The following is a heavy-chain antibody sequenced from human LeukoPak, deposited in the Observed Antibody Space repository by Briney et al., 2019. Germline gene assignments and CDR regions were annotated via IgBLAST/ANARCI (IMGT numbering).Heavy chain of an antibody. J-gene: IGHJ4*02. CDR2: IGTVDDT. V-gene: IGHV3-13*01. CDR1: GFTFSTHD. Sequence: GGSLRLSCAASGFTFSTHDMHWVRQVIGKGLECVSSIGTVDDTYYPDSVKGRFTISRENAENSLYLQMNSLRAGDTAVYYCARGPRFGSGTYFPFDYWGQGTLVTVSS. CDR3: ARGPRFGSGTYFPFDY. D-gene: IGHD3-10*01.